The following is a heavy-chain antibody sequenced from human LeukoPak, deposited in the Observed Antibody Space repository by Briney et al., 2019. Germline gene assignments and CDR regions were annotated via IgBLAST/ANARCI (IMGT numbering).Heavy chain of an antibody. J-gene: IGHJ3*02. Sequence: PSETLSLTCTVSGGSISSYYWSWIRQPPGKGLEWVGSIYYSGSTYYNPSLKSRVTISVDTSKNQFSLKLSSVTAADTAVYYCARQDSSADDAFDIWGQGTMVTVSS. CDR3: ARQDSSADDAFDI. CDR1: GGSISSYY. V-gene: IGHV4-59*08. D-gene: IGHD3-22*01. CDR2: IYYSGST.